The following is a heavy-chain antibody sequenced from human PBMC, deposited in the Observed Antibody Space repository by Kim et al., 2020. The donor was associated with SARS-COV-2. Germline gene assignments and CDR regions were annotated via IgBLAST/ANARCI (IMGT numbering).Heavy chain of an antibody. Sequence: GGSLRLSCAASGFTFSSYGMHWVRQAPGKGLEWVAVIWYDGSNKYYADSVKGRFTISRDNSKNTLYLQMNSLRAEDTAVYYCARDMSSSWYPRGYGMDVWGQGTTVTVSS. D-gene: IGHD6-13*01. CDR1: GFTFSSYG. CDR3: ARDMSSSWYPRGYGMDV. V-gene: IGHV3-33*01. CDR2: IWYDGSNK. J-gene: IGHJ6*02.